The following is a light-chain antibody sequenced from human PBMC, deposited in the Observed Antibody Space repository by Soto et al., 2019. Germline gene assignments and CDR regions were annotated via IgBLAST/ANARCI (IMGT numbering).Light chain of an antibody. J-gene: IGKJ4*01. CDR2: GAS. CDR3: QQYGNSPLT. CDR1: QSLSSNY. V-gene: IGKV3-20*01. Sequence: EIVLTQSPGTLSLSPGERATLSCRTSQSLSSNYLDWYQQKPGQAPRLLVSGASSRATGIPDRFSGSGSGTDFSLTISRLEPEDFAVSYCQQYGNSPLTFGGGTKVVIK.